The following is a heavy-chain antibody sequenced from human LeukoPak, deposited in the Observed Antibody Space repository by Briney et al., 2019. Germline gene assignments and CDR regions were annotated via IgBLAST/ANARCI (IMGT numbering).Heavy chain of an antibody. CDR3: ARFSGHSSGWPFDY. D-gene: IGHD6-19*01. CDR2: IYYSGGT. J-gene: IGHJ4*02. CDR1: GDSVSSGSYY. Sequence: SETLSPTCTVSGDSVSSGSYYWNWLRQPPGKGLEWIGYIYYSGGTNYNPSLKSRVTISVDTSKNQFSLKLTSVTAADTAVYYCARFSGHSSGWPFDYWGQGTLVTVSS. V-gene: IGHV4-61*01.